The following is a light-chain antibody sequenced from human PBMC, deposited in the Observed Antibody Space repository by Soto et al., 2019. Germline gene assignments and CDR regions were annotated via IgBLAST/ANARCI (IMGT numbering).Light chain of an antibody. CDR2: GNT. CDR1: SSNIGGGYD. Sequence: QSVLTQPPSVSGAPGQRVTISCTGSSSNIGGGYDVHWYQQLPGRAPKLLIYGNTNRPSGVPDRFSGSKSGTSASLAITGLQAEDEDDYYYLSFDSSLSVVFGGGTELTVL. V-gene: IGLV1-40*01. J-gene: IGLJ2*01. CDR3: LSFDSSLSVV.